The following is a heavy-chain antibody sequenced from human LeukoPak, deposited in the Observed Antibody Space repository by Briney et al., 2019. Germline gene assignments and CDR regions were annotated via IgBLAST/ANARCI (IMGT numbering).Heavy chain of an antibody. Sequence: GASVKVSCKASGGTFSSYAISWVRQAPGQGLEWMGGIIPIFGTANYAQKSQGRVTITTDESTSTAYMELSSLRSEDTAVYYCASLGAPTGDSYFDYWGQGTLVTVSS. V-gene: IGHV1-69*05. CDR3: ASLGAPTGDSYFDY. J-gene: IGHJ4*02. CDR1: GGTFSSYA. CDR2: IIPIFGTA. D-gene: IGHD1-26*01.